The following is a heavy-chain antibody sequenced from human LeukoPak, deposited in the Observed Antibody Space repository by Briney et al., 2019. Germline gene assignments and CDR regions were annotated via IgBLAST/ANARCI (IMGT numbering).Heavy chain of an antibody. V-gene: IGHV3-30*02. CDR3: AKGGKIIAAAGTGYYYMDV. D-gene: IGHD6-13*01. Sequence: GGSLRLSCAASRFTFSSYGMHWVRQAPGKGLEWVAVIWYGGSNKYYADSVKGRFTISRDNSKNTLYLQINSLRAEDTAVYYCAKGGKIIAAAGTGYYYMDVWGKGTTVTVSS. J-gene: IGHJ6*03. CDR1: RFTFSSYG. CDR2: IWYGGSNK.